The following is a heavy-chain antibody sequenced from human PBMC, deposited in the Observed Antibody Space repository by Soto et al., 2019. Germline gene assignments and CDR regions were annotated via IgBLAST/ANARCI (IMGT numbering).Heavy chain of an antibody. D-gene: IGHD3-22*01. CDR2: IIPIFGTA. J-gene: IGHJ4*02. CDR1: GGTFSSYA. CDR3: ARGLVSPPDDSSGYVDY. Sequence: QVQLVQSGAEVKKPGSSVKVSCKASGGTFSSYAISWVRQAPGQGLEWLGGIIPIFGTANYAQKFQGRVTITADESTSTAYMELSSLRSEDTAVYYCARGLVSPPDDSSGYVDYWGQGTLVTVSS. V-gene: IGHV1-69*01.